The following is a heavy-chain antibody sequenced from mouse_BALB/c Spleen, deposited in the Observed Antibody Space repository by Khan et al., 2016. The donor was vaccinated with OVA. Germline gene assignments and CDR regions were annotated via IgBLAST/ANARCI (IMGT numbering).Heavy chain of an antibody. CDR1: RYSFISYW. CDR3: TRAGSDALAY. V-gene: IGHV1-5*01. Sequence: VQLQQSGTVLARSGSFVKVSCKASRYSFISYWMHWVKQRPGQGLEWIGGISPGNSDTVHNQNFKGKAKLTAVTSASTADMDLSSLTNEYSAVSCCTRAGSDALAYWGQGTLVTVSA. J-gene: IGHJ3*01. CDR2: ISPGNSDT.